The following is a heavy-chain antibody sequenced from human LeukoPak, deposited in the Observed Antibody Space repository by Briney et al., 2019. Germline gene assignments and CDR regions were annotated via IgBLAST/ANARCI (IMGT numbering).Heavy chain of an antibody. Sequence: RSLRLSCAASGFTFSSYGMHWVRQAPGKGLEWVAVIWYDGSNKYYADSVKGRFTISRDNSKNTLYLQMNSLRAEDTAVYYCARWIAVAGTYYYGMDVWGKGTTVTVSS. V-gene: IGHV3-33*01. CDR1: GFTFSSYG. D-gene: IGHD6-19*01. CDR3: ARWIAVAGTYYYGMDV. J-gene: IGHJ6*04. CDR2: IWYDGSNK.